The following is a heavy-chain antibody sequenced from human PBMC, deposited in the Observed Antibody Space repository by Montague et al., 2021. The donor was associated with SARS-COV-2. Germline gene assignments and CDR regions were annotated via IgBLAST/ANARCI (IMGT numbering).Heavy chain of an antibody. Sequence: SLRLSCAASGFTFSSNWMSWIRQAPGKGLEWVANIKPDGSAGYYVDSVKGRFTISRDNAKNSLYLQMNSLRAEDTAVYYCAKGSVWGQGTTVTVSS. V-gene: IGHV3-7*01. CDR2: IKPDGSAG. J-gene: IGHJ6*02. CDR3: AKGSV. CDR1: GFTFSSNW.